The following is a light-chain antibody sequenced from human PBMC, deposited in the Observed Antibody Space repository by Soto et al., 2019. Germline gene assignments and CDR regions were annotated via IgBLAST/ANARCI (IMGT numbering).Light chain of an antibody. V-gene: IGLV1-40*01. CDR1: SSNIGAGYD. CDR2: GNT. J-gene: IGLJ1*01. CDR3: QSYDSTLSARYV. Sequence: QSVLTHPPSVSGAPGQRVTISCPESSSNIGAGYDLHWYKQRPGTAPKLLILGNTNRPSGVPDRSSGSKSGTSASLAITGLQAEDEGDYYCQSYDSTLSARYVFGTATKVTVL.